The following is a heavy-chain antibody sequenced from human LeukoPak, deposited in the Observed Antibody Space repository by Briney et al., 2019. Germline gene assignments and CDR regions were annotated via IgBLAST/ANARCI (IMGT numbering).Heavy chain of an antibody. D-gene: IGHD2-2*02. CDR3: AKVLVPTTIHNWFDP. CDR2: ISGSGDST. CDR1: GFTFSSYA. J-gene: IGHJ5*02. Sequence: GGSLTLSCAASGFTFSSYAMSWVRQAPGKGLEWVSGISGSGDSTYYADSVKGRFTISRDNSKNMLYLQMNSLSADDTAVYYCAKVLVPTTIHNWFDPWGQGTLVTVSS. V-gene: IGHV3-23*01.